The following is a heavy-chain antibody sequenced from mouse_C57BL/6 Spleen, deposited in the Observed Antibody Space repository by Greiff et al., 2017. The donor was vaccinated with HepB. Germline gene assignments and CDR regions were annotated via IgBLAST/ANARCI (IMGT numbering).Heavy chain of an antibody. Sequence: QVQLQQPGAELVRPGPSVKLSCKASGYTFTSYWMHWVKQRPGQGLEWIGVIDPSDSYTNYNQKFKGKATLTVDTSSSTAYMQLSSLTSEDSAVYYCADSNYWYFDVWGTGTTVTVSS. CDR1: GYTFTSYW. CDR3: ADSNYWYFDV. CDR2: IDPSDSYT. V-gene: IGHV1-59*01. D-gene: IGHD2-5*01. J-gene: IGHJ1*03.